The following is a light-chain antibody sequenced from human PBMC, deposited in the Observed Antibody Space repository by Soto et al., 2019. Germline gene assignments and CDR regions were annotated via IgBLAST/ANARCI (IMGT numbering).Light chain of an antibody. CDR1: SSDVGGYNY. CDR3: SSYTSSSTLV. Sequence: QSALTQPASVSGSPGQSITISCTGTSSDVGGYNYVSWYQQPPDKAPKLMIYEVSNRPSGVSNRFSGSKSGNTASLSISGLQAEDEADYYCSSYTSSSTLVFGGGTKLTVL. J-gene: IGLJ3*02. CDR2: EVS. V-gene: IGLV2-14*01.